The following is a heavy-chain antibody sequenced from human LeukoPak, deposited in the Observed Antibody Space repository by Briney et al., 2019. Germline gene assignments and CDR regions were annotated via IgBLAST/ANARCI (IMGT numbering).Heavy chain of an antibody. Sequence: GGSLRLSCAASGFTFSSYSMNWVRQAPGKGLEWVSSISSSSSYIYYADSVKGRFTISRDNAKNSLYLQMNSLRAEDTAVYYCARDLGEWLLASSPDYWGQGTLVTVSS. D-gene: IGHD3-3*01. CDR3: ARDLGEWLLASSPDY. J-gene: IGHJ4*02. V-gene: IGHV3-21*01. CDR1: GFTFSSYS. CDR2: ISSSSSYI.